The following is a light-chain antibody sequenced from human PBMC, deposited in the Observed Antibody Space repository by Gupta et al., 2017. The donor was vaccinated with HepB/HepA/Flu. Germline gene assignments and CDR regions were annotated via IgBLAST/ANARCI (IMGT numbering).Light chain of an antibody. CDR1: SSNIGNNY. CDR3: GTWQSGGNPNWA. Sequence: QSVLTQPHSMSPAPGQKVIIPCSGSSSNIGNNYVSWYHQRPGKAPTVLIYENDQRPSAIPGRFSGSNSGSSTTLAITVLQPGDEAEYFYGTWQSGGNPNWAFGGGTKLTVL. V-gene: IGLV1-51*01. J-gene: IGLJ3*02. CDR2: END.